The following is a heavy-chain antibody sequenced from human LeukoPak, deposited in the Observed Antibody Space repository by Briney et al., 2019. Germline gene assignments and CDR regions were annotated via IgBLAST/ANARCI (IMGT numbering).Heavy chain of an antibody. CDR3: ARDRRSSSSNSILFDS. V-gene: IGHV1-18*01. D-gene: IGHD6-6*01. Sequence: SSVKVSCKASGYTFTSYGVSWVRQAPGQGLEWMGWISVYNGKTNYAQSLQGRVTMTTDPSTSTAYMELRSLRSDDTAVYYCARDRRSSSSNSILFDSWGQGTLVTVPS. CDR1: GYTFTSYG. CDR2: ISVYNGKT. J-gene: IGHJ4*02.